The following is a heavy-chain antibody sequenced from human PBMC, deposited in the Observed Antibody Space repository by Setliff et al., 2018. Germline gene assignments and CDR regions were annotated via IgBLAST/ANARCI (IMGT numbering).Heavy chain of an antibody. CDR2: INWDGRTK. CDR3: ARDGGEY. V-gene: IGHV3-20*04. J-gene: IGHJ4*02. Sequence: GGSLRLSCAASGFTFSSYGMSWVRRAPGKGLEWVSTINWDGRTKGYADSVKGRFTISRDNARNSLYLQMNSLRAEDTAVYYCARDGGEYWGQGTLVTVSS. CDR1: GFTFSSYG. D-gene: IGHD3-16*01.